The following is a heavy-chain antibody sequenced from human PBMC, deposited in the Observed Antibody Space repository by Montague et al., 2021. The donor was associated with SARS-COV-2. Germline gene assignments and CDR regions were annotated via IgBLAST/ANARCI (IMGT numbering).Heavy chain of an antibody. Sequence: SETLSLTCAVHGGSFSTYSWNWIRQPPGKGLEWIGEIHHGGSTNXNPSLKSRVTISADTSKNQFSLKLTSVAAVDTAVYYYARLGDGVVPSPILGVGPYYSYYYMDVWGKGTMVTVSS. CDR2: IHHGGST. J-gene: IGHJ6*03. D-gene: IGHD3-10*01. CDR3: ARLGDGVVPSPILGVGPYYSYYYMDV. V-gene: IGHV4-34*01. CDR1: GGSFSTYS.